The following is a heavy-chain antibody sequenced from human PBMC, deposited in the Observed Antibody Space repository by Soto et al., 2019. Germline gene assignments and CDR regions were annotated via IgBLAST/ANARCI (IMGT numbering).Heavy chain of an antibody. Sequence: QVQLVQSGAEVKEPGSSVKVACQASGGAFSTYAISWVRQAPGQGLEWMGGVIPLFGTSNYLPKFQGRVSIAADRSTETVYMEPSCLRFDDTAVYFCARELKSGGHFGMDLWGQGTRVTVPS. D-gene: IGHD3-16*01. V-gene: IGHV1-69*06. CDR1: GGAFSTYA. J-gene: IGHJ6*02. CDR2: VIPLFGTS. CDR3: ARELKSGGHFGMDL.